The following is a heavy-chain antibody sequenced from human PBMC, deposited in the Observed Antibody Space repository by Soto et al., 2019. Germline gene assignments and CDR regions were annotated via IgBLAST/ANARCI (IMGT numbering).Heavy chain of an antibody. V-gene: IGHV3-23*01. CDR2: ISGSGGST. CDR1: GFTFSIFA. D-gene: IGHD3-16*01. Sequence: GGSLRLSCAASGFTFSIFAMSWVRQSPGKGLEWVSTISGSGGSTYYADAVKGRFTISRDNSKNTLYLQMNSLRAEDTAVYFCAAVMGSDYDYVWGSLTFDDWGQGTLVTVSS. CDR3: AAVMGSDYDYVWGSLTFDD. J-gene: IGHJ4*02.